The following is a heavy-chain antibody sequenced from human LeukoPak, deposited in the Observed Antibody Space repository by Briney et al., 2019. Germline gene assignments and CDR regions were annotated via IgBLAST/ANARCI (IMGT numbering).Heavy chain of an antibody. CDR3: ARDLGLYYKNPLGFDP. V-gene: IGHV3-23*01. CDR2: ISGSGGST. Sequence: PGGSLRLSCAASGFTFSSYAMSWVRQAPGKGLEWVSAISGSGGSTYYADPVKGRFTISRDNAKNSLYLQMNSLRAEDTAVYYCARDLGLYYKNPLGFDPWGQGTLVTVSS. D-gene: IGHD2-8*01. CDR1: GFTFSSYA. J-gene: IGHJ5*02.